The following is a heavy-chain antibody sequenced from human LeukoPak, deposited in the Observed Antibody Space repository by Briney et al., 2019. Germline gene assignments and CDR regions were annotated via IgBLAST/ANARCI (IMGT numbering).Heavy chain of an antibody. CDR1: GGSLSSYY. V-gene: IGHV4-59*01. Sequence: SETLSLTCSVSGGSLSSYYWSWLRQPPGKGLEWIGYIYYSGNTNYNPSLKSRVTISIDTSKNQFSLKLTSVTAADTAVYYCARAGSSGYLIDYWGQGTLVTVSS. CDR3: ARAGSSGYLIDY. J-gene: IGHJ4*02. CDR2: IYYSGNT. D-gene: IGHD3-22*01.